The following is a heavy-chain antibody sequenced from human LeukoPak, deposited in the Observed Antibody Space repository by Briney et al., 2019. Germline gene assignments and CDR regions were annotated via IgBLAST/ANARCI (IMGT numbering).Heavy chain of an antibody. D-gene: IGHD3-10*01. Sequence: PSETLSLTCAVSGGSISSGGYSWSWIRQPPGKGLEWIGYIYHSGSTYYNPSLKSRVTISVDRSKNQFSLKLSSVTAADMAVYYCASDLYGSGSQDYWGQGTLVTVSS. J-gene: IGHJ4*02. CDR1: GGSISSGGYS. CDR2: IYHSGST. CDR3: ASDLYGSGSQDY. V-gene: IGHV4-30-2*01.